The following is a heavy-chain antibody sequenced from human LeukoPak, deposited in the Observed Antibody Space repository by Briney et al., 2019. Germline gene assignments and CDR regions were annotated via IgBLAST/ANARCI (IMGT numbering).Heavy chain of an antibody. Sequence: SETLSLTCTVSGGSISSSSYYWGWIRQPPGKGLEWIGSIYYSGSTYYNPSLKSRVTISVDTSKNQFSLKLSSVTAADTAVYYCARDRRKPYDYYYYGMDVWGQGTTVTVSS. CDR2: IYYSGST. CDR1: GGSISSSSYY. J-gene: IGHJ6*02. D-gene: IGHD2-2*01. V-gene: IGHV4-39*02. CDR3: ARDRRKPYDYYYYGMDV.